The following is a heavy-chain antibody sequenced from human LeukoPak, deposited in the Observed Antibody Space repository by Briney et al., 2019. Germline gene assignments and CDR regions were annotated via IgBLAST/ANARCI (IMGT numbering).Heavy chain of an antibody. D-gene: IGHD3-16*01. CDR3: AREGAGGLLYWYFDL. Sequence: SETLSLTCTVSGGSISSSSYYWGWIRQPPGKGLEWIGSIYYSGSTYYNPSLKSRVTISVDTSKNQFSLKLSSVTAADTAVYYCAREGAGGLLYWYFDLWGRGTLVTVSS. J-gene: IGHJ2*01. CDR2: IYYSGST. CDR1: GGSISSSSYY. V-gene: IGHV4-39*07.